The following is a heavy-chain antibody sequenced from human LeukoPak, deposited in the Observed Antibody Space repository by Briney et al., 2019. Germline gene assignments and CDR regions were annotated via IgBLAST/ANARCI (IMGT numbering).Heavy chain of an antibody. J-gene: IGHJ4*02. CDR1: GGSISSGSYY. CDR3: AREKDDDYSNYFDY. V-gene: IGHV4-61*02. CDR2: IYTSGST. Sequence: SQTLSLTCTVSGGSISSGSYYWSWIRQPAGKGLEWIGRIYTSGSTNHNPSLKSRVTISVDTSKNQFSLKLSSVTAADTAVYYCAREKDDDYSNYFDYWGQGTLVTVSS. D-gene: IGHD4-11*01.